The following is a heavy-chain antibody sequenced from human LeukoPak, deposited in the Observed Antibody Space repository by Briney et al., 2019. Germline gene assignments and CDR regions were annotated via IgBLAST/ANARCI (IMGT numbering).Heavy chain of an antibody. CDR3: ARDFRGSVDAFDI. V-gene: IGHV4-59*01. J-gene: IGHJ3*02. CDR1: GGSISDYY. CDR2: IYYSGRT. Sequence: SQTLSLTCTVSGGSISDYYWNWMRQPPGKGLEWIGYIYYSGRTNYNPSLKSRVSISVDTSKNQFSLKLSSVTAADTAVYYCARDFRGSVDAFDIWGQGTMVAVSS.